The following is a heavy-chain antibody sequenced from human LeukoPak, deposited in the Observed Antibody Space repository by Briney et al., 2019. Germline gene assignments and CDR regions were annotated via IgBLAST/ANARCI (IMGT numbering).Heavy chain of an antibody. CDR1: GFTFSSYA. D-gene: IGHD6-13*01. V-gene: IGHV3-30-3*01. CDR2: ISYDGSNK. CDR3: AREMGDGSSWYPGPFDY. Sequence: GGSLRLSCAASGFTFSSYAMHWVRQAPGKGLEWVAVISYDGSNKYYADSVKGRFTISRDNSKNALYLQMNSLRAEDTAVYYCAREMGDGSSWYPGPFDYWGQGTLVTVSS. J-gene: IGHJ4*02.